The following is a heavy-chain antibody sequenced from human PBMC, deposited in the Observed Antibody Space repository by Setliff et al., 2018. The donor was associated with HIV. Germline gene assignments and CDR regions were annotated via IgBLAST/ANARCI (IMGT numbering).Heavy chain of an antibody. CDR2: INHSGST. V-gene: IGHV4-34*01. CDR1: GGSFSEYY. Sequence: LETLSLTCAVYGGSFSEYYWSWIRQSPGKGLEWIGEINHSGSTHYNPPLKSRATISVDTSKNQFSLRLNSVTAADTAVYYCARGATLLPGYSDRWEYFYMDVWGKGTTVTVSS. J-gene: IGHJ6*03. D-gene: IGHD5-12*01. CDR3: ARGATLLPGYSDRWEYFYMDV.